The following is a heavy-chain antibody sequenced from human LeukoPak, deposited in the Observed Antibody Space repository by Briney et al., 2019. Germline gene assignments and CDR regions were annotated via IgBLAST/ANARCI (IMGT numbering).Heavy chain of an antibody. D-gene: IGHD6-6*01. Sequence: GGSLGLSCAASGFTFNRYNMNCVRRAPGKGLEWVSSISTSSSYIYYADSVKGRFTISRDNAKNSLYLQMNSLRAEDTAVYYCARYINLSGSSFFDYWGQGTLVTVSS. J-gene: IGHJ4*02. CDR2: ISTSSSYI. CDR1: GFTFNRYN. CDR3: ARYINLSGSSFFDY. V-gene: IGHV3-21*01.